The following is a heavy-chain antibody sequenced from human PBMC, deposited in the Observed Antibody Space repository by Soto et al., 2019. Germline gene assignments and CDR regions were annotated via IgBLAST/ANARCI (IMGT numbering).Heavy chain of an antibody. D-gene: IGHD3-22*01. J-gene: IGHJ4*02. CDR1: GGSVSKYY. CDR2: ISYMGTT. CDR3: TRSGGHYINSDYDGGDFDS. V-gene: IGHV4-59*02. Sequence: PSETLSLTCSVSGGSVSKYYWSWIRQPPGKGLEYIGYISYMGTTNDNPSIKSRVTISVDTSKNQFSLKLTSVTAADTAVYYCTRSGGHYINSDYDGGDFDSWGRGTLVTVSS.